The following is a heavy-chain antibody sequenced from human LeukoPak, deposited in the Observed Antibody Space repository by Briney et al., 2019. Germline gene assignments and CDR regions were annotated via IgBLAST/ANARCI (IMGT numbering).Heavy chain of an antibody. V-gene: IGHV3-30-3*01. D-gene: IGHD6-6*01. CDR2: ISYDGSNK. J-gene: IGHJ6*02. CDR3: ARRAARFDWGVSYYYGMDV. CDR1: GFTFSSYA. Sequence: PGRSLRLSCAASGFTFSSYAMHWVRQASGKGLEWVAVISYDGSNKYYADSVKGRFTISRDNSKNTLYLQMNSLRAEDTAVYYCARRAARFDWGVSYYYGMDVWGQGTTVTVSS.